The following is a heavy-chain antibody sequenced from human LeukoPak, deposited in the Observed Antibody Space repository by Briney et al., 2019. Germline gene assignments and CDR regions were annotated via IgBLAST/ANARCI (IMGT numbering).Heavy chain of an antibody. Sequence: SETLSLTCTVSGGSISSSSYYWGWIRQPPGKGLEWIGSIYYSGSTYYNPSLKSRVTISVDTSKNQFSLQLNSVTPEDTAVYYCARDALDTSSSWFPTMSRNWFDPWGQGTLVTVSS. D-gene: IGHD6-13*01. CDR3: ARDALDTSSSWFPTMSRNWFDP. J-gene: IGHJ5*02. CDR1: GGSISSSSYY. V-gene: IGHV4-39*02. CDR2: IYYSGST.